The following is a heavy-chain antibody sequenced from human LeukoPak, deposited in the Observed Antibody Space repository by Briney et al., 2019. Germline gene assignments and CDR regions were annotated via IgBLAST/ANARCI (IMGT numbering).Heavy chain of an antibody. V-gene: IGHV4-39*01. CDR1: GDSISSSSYY. D-gene: IGHD3-22*01. CDR2: IYYSGST. J-gene: IGHJ1*01. CDR3: ARRRYYDSTGYLD. Sequence: PSETLSVTCTLSGDSISSSSYYWDWIRQCPGTGLEWVGTIYYSGSTYYNASLKSRLFISIDTSNNQFSLRLSFVTAADTAVYYCARRRYYDSTGYLDWGQGTLITVSS.